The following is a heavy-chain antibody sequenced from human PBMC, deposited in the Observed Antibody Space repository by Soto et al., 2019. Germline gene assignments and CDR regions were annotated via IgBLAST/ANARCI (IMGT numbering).Heavy chain of an antibody. J-gene: IGHJ4*02. CDR3: AIDWSRLPKY. CDR1: GFTFSSYE. CDR2: ISSSGDTI. V-gene: IGHV3-48*03. Sequence: EVQLVESGGGLVQPGGSLRLSCVGAGFTFSSYEMNWVRQAPGKGLEWVSYISSSGDTIYDADSVKGRFTVSRDNAKNSLYLQMNSLRAEDTAVYYCAIDWSRLPKYWGQGTLVTVSS. D-gene: IGHD3-3*01.